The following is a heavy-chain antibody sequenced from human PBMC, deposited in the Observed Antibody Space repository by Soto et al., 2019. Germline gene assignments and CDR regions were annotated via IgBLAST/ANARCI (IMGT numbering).Heavy chain of an antibody. CDR3: ARRILTGYSFLWFDP. CDR2: IDYSGST. J-gene: IGHJ5*02. D-gene: IGHD3-9*01. V-gene: IGHV4-39*01. CDR1: GGSISSSSYY. Sequence: QLQLQESGPGLVKPSETLSLTCTVSGGSISSSSYYWGWIRQPPGKGLEWIGTIDYSGSTYYNPSLRSRFPISVDTSKNQFSLTLSSVTAADTAVYYCARRILTGYSFLWFDPWGQGTLVTVSS.